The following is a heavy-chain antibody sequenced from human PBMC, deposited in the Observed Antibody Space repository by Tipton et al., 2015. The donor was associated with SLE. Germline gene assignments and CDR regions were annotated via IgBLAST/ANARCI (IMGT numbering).Heavy chain of an antibody. CDR2: INFDGSTT. D-gene: IGHD4-23*01. V-gene: IGHV3-74*01. CDR1: AFTFNIYW. J-gene: IGHJ3*02. CDR3: ARSHYGGYSDASDI. Sequence: SLRLSCAASAFTFNIYWMHWVRQVPGKGLVWVSHINFDGSTTTYADSVKGRFTISRDNSKNTLYPQMNSLRVEDTAVFYCARSHYGGYSDASDIWGQGTMVTVSS.